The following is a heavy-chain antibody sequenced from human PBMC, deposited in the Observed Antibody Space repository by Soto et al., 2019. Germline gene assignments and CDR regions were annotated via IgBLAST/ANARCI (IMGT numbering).Heavy chain of an antibody. CDR1: GFTFSTYT. CDR3: AKDKSTHGSDPFDY. CDR2: ISSTSTTI. J-gene: IGHJ4*02. V-gene: IGHV3-48*01. Sequence: GSLRLSCAASGFTFSTYTMNWVRQAPGKGLEWVSYISSTSTTIHYADSVRGRFTLSRDNSKNTLYLQMNSLRAEDTAVYYCAKDKSTHGSDPFDYWGQGALVTVSS.